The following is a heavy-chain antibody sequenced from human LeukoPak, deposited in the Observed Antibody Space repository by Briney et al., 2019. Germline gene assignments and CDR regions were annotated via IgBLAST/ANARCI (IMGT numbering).Heavy chain of an antibody. V-gene: IGHV4-39*01. Sequence: SETLSLTCTVSGGSISSSSYYWGWIRQPPGKGLEWIGSIYYSGSTYYNPSLKSRVTISVDTSKNQFSLKLLSVTAADTAVYYCARAQDFSDSSGPNYLDFWGQGILVTVSS. D-gene: IGHD3-22*01. CDR2: IYYSGST. CDR1: GGSISSSSYY. J-gene: IGHJ4*02. CDR3: ARAQDFSDSSGPNYLDF.